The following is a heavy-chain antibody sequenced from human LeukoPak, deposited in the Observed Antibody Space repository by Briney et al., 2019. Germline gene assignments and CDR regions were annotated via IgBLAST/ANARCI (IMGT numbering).Heavy chain of an antibody. CDR1: GGSISSYY. CDR2: IYYSGST. V-gene: IGHV4-59*01. J-gene: IGHJ6*03. Sequence: SETLSLTCTVSGGSISSYYWSWIRQPPGKGLEWIGYIYYSGSTNYNPSLKSRVTISVDTSKNQFSLRLSSVTAADTAVYYCARGVNLYYYYYYMDVWGKGTTVTVSS. D-gene: IGHD1-14*01. CDR3: ARGVNLYYYYYYMDV.